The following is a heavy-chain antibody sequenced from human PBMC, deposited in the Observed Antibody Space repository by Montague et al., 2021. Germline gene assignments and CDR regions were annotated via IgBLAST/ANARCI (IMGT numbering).Heavy chain of an antibody. J-gene: IGHJ4*02. CDR3: ACDRGSLDY. Sequence: SETLSLTCTVSGGSISKYYWNWIRQSPEKGLERIGVVSNNGSTNYNPSLKRRVTMSVDKSKTQFSLKLRSVTAAATAVYYCACDRGSLDYWGQGTVVTVSS. D-gene: IGHD3-10*01. CDR1: GGSISKYY. CDR2: VSNNGST. V-gene: IGHV4-59*12.